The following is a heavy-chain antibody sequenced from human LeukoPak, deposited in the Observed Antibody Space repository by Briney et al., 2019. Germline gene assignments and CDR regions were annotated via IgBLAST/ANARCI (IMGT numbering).Heavy chain of an antibody. CDR3: VRDDRGIAVGSRDH. V-gene: IGHV3-7*03. CDR2: INPDGNEK. CDR1: GFSFSNHW. Sequence: SGGSLRLSCAASGFSFSNHWMIWVRQAPGKGLEWVATINPDGNEKRYVDSVKGRFTISRDNGKNSLYLQMSSLRAEDTAVYYCVRDDRGIAVGSRDHGAQGSLVTVSS. D-gene: IGHD6-19*01. J-gene: IGHJ4*02.